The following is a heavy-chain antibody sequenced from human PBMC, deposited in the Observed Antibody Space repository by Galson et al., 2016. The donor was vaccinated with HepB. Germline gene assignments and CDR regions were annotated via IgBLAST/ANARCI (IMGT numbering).Heavy chain of an antibody. CDR2: ISGSGGST. J-gene: IGHJ2*01. CDR1: GFTFSSYA. Sequence: SLRLSCAASGFTFSSYAMSWVRQAPGKGLEWVSGISGSGGSTYYADSLKGRFTISRENSKNTLYLRMNSLRGEDTAVYYCARDGAHWDLDLWGRGTLVTVSS. CDR3: ARDGAHWDLDL. V-gene: IGHV3-23*01.